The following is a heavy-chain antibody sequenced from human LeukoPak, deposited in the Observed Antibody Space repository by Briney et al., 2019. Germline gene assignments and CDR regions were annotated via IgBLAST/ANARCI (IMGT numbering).Heavy chain of an antibody. CDR2: ISGSGGST. D-gene: IGHD3-10*01. CDR3: ARDGSSGSYYGDNWFDP. V-gene: IGHV3-23*01. Sequence: GGSLRLSCAASGFTFSSYGMSWVRQAPGKGLEWVSAISGSGGSTYYADSVKGRFTISRDNSKNTLYLQMNSLRAEDTAVYYCARDGSSGSYYGDNWFDPWGQGTLVTVSS. J-gene: IGHJ5*02. CDR1: GFTFSSYG.